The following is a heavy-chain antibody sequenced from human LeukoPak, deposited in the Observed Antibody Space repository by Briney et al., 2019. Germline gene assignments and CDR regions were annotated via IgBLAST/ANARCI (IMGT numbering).Heavy chain of an antibody. V-gene: IGHV3-66*01. CDR2: IYSGGST. CDR3: ARDGGYGDFSYYFDY. Sequence: PGGSLRLSCAASGFTVSSNYMSWVRQAPGKGLEWVSVIYSGGSTYYADSVKGRFTISRDNSKNTLYLQMNSLRAEDTAVYYCARDGGYGDFSYYFDYWGQGTLVTVSS. CDR1: GFTVSSNY. D-gene: IGHD4-17*01. J-gene: IGHJ4*02.